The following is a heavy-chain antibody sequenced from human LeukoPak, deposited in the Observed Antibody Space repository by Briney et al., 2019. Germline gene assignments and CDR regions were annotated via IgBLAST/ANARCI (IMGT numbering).Heavy chain of an antibody. V-gene: IGHV1-18*01. J-gene: IGHJ5*02. CDR1: GYTFTSYG. CDR3: ARVNGVTYYYDSSGYYENWFDP. CDR2: ISAYNGNT. Sequence: ASVKVSCKASGYTFTSYGISWVRQAPGQGLEWMGWISAYNGNTNYAQKLQGRVTMTTDTSMSTAYMELRSLRSDDTAVYYCARVNGVTYYYDSSGYYENWFDPWGQGTLVTVSS. D-gene: IGHD3-22*01.